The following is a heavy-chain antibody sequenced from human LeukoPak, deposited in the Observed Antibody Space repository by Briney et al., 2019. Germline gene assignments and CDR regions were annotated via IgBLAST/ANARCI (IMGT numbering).Heavy chain of an antibody. CDR2: ISGGGGST. V-gene: IGHV3-23*01. D-gene: IGHD5-18*01. CDR1: GLTFSSYP. CDR3: ATGSYGLPFDY. J-gene: IGHJ4*02. Sequence: GGSLRLSCAASGLTFSSYPMTWVRQAPGKGLEWVSAISGGGGSTHYADSVKGRFTISRDNSKNTLYLQMNSLRAEDTAVYHCATGSYGLPFDYWGQGTLVTVSS.